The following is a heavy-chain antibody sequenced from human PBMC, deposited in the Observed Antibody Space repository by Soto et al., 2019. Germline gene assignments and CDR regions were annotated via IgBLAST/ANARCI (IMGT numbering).Heavy chain of an antibody. CDR2: ISAGGSNT. J-gene: IGHJ3*02. CDR1: GFTFRSYA. CDR3: AKKGPPRDAFDI. V-gene: IGHV3-23*01. Sequence: GGSLRLSCAVSGFTFRSYAMSWVRQAPGKGPEWVSVISAGGSNTYYAESVKGRFTISRDNSKNTLYLQMNSLRDEDTAVYYCAKKGPPRDAFDIWGQGTMVTVSS.